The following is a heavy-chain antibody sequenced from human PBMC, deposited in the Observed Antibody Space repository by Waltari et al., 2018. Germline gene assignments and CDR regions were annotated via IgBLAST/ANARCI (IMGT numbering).Heavy chain of an antibody. V-gene: IGHV5-51*01. CDR2: IYPGDSDT. CDR3: ARVVDSSGPPIANWFDP. J-gene: IGHJ5*02. CDR1: GYSFTSYW. Sequence: EVQLVQSGAEVKKPGESLKNSCKGSGYSFTSYWIGWVRKMPGKGLEWMGIIYPGDSDTRYSPSFQGQVTISADKSISTAYLQWSSLKASDTAMYYCARVVDSSGPPIANWFDPWGQGTLVTVSS. D-gene: IGHD3-22*01.